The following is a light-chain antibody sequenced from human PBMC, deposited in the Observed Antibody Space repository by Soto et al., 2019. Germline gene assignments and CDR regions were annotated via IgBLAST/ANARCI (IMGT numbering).Light chain of an antibody. CDR2: DAS. J-gene: IGKJ4*01. Sequence: EIVLTQSPATLSLSPGDRATISCRASQSVSNYLAWYQQKPGQVPRLLIYDASNRATGIPARFSGRGSGTDFNLTITSLEPEDCAVYYCQQRSNWSPALTFGGGTKVEI. V-gene: IGKV3-11*01. CDR1: QSVSNY. CDR3: QQRSNWSPALT.